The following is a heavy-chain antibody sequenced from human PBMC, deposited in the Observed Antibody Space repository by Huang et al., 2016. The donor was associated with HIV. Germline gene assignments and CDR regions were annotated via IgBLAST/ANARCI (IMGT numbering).Heavy chain of an antibody. CDR2: IKEDGSEK. J-gene: IGHJ2*01. CDR3: ARDSGWELLAGRFRWYFDF. Sequence: EVQLVESGGGLVQPGGSLRLSCAASGFTFSSYWMSWVRQAPGKGLEGVANIKEDGSEKYDGESVKGRFTISRDNAKNSLYLQMNSLRAEDTAVYYCARDSGWELLAGRFRWYFDFWGRGTLVTVSS. CDR1: GFTFSSYW. D-gene: IGHD1-26*01. V-gene: IGHV3-7*01.